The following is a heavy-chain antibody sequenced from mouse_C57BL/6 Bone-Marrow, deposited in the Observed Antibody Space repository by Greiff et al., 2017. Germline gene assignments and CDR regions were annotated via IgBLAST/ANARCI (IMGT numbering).Heavy chain of an antibody. J-gene: IGHJ2*01. Sequence: QVQLQQPGAELVMPGASVKLSCKASGYTFTSYWMHWVKQRPGQGLGWIGEIDPSDSYTNYNQKFKGKSTLTVAKSSSTAYMQLSSLTSEDSAVYYCARVANWDPFDYWGQGTTLTVSS. CDR1: GYTFTSYW. CDR2: IDPSDSYT. V-gene: IGHV1-69*01. D-gene: IGHD4-1*01. CDR3: ARVANWDPFDY.